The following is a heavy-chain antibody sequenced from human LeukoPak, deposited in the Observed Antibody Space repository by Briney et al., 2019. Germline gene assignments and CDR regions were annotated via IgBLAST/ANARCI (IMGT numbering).Heavy chain of an antibody. D-gene: IGHD2-15*01. CDR1: GGSISSSSYY. CDR2: IYYSGST. Sequence: SETLSLTCTVSGGSISSSSYYWGWIRQPPGKGLEWIGSIYYSGSTYYNPSLKSRVTISVDTSKNQFSLKLSSVTAADTAVYYCARVRLLASPDFDYWGQGTLVTVSS. V-gene: IGHV4-39*07. J-gene: IGHJ4*02. CDR3: ARVRLLASPDFDY.